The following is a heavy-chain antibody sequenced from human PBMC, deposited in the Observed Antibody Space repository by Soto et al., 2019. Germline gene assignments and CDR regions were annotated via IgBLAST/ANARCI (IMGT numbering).Heavy chain of an antibody. CDR1: GGSISSGGYS. Sequence: QLRLQESGSGLVKPSQTLTLTCAVSGGSISSGGYSWSWIRQPPGKGLEWIGYIYHSGSTYYNPSLKSRVTISVDRSKNQFSLKLSSVTAADTAVYYCAKVPDRWGQGTLVTVSS. J-gene: IGHJ5*02. V-gene: IGHV4-30-2*01. CDR2: IYHSGST. CDR3: AKVPDR. D-gene: IGHD2-2*01.